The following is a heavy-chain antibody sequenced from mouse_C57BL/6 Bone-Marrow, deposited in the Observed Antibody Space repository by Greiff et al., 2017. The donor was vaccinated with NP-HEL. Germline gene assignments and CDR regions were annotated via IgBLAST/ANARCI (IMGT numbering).Heavy chain of an antibody. D-gene: IGHD2-10*01. J-gene: IGHJ2*01. CDR2: IYPGDGDT. CDR3: ARPYYGNYFFDY. Sequence: QVQLQQSGAELVKPGASVKISCKASGYAFSSYWMNWVKQRPGKGLEWIGQIYPGDGDTNYNGKFKGKATLTADKSSSTAYMQLSSLTSEDSAVYFGARPYYGNYFFDYWGQGTTLTVSS. CDR1: GYAFSSYW. V-gene: IGHV1-80*01.